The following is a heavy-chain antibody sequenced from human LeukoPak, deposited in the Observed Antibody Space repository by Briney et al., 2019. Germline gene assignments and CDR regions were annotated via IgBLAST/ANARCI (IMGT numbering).Heavy chain of an antibody. J-gene: IGHJ4*02. CDR1: GGSFSGYY. D-gene: IGHD6-13*01. Sequence: PSETLSLTCAVYGGSFSGYYWSWIRQPPGKGLEWIGEINHSGGTNYNPSLKSRVTISVDTSKNQFSLKLSSVTAADTAVYYCARGSGYSSSWYRRRYFDYWGQGTLVTVSS. CDR2: INHSGGT. CDR3: ARGSGYSSSWYRRRYFDY. V-gene: IGHV4-34*01.